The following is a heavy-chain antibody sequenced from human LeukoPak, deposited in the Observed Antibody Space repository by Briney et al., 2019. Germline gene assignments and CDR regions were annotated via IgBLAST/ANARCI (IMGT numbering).Heavy chain of an antibody. Sequence: SETLSLTCAVYGGSFSGYYWTWIRQTPEKGLEWIGEMNPSGSTSYNPSLKSRVTISVDTSKNQFSLKLSSVTAADMAVYYCARGRHDVTMIVVVMTAVSYYLDVWGKGTTVTVS. D-gene: IGHD3-22*01. CDR3: ARGRHDVTMIVVVMTAVSYYLDV. CDR2: MNPSGST. J-gene: IGHJ6*03. CDR1: GGSFSGYY. V-gene: IGHV4-34*01.